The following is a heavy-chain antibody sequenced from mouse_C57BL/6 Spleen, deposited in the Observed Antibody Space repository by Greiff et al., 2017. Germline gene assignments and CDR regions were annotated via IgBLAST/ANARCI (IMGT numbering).Heavy chain of an antibody. J-gene: IGHJ1*03. V-gene: IGHV14-2*01. CDR3: AVYDWYFGV. CDR2: IDPDDGDT. D-gene: IGHD1-1*01. CDR1: GFNIKDYY. Sequence: VQLQQSGAELVKPGASVKLSCTASGFNIKDYYMHWVKQRTEQGLEWIGRIDPDDGDTKYAPKFQGKATLTADTSSKAAYLHLSSLTYGDSAVYYCAVYDWYFGVWGTGATVTSSS.